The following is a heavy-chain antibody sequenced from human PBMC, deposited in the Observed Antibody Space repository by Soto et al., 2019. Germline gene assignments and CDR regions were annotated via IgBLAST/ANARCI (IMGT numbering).Heavy chain of an antibody. CDR3: ARDLFGGYCLDY. CDR2: VYYDGHT. J-gene: IGHJ4*02. CDR1: GGSINNNF. Sequence: SETLSLTCTVSGGSINNNFWGWIRQPPGKGLEWIGYVYYDGHTDYNPSLESRVTIAVDTSKNQFSLRLTSVTAAGTAVYYCARDLFGGYCLDYWGQGALVTVSS. D-gene: IGHD5-12*01. V-gene: IGHV4-59*01.